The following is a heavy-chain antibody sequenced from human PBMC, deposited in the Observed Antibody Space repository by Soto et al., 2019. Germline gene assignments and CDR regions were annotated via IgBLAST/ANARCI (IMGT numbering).Heavy chain of an antibody. Sequence: QVQLVESGGGVVQPGRSLRLSCAASGFTFSSYAMHWVRQAPGKGLEWVAVISYDGSNKYYADSVKGRFTISRDNPKNTLYLQMNSLRAEDTAVYYCAGGGYCTSTSCYLNWCDPWGQGTLVSVSS. V-gene: IGHV3-30-3*01. CDR1: GFTFSSYA. D-gene: IGHD2-2*01. CDR3: AGGGYCTSTSCYLNWCDP. J-gene: IGHJ5*02. CDR2: ISYDGSNK.